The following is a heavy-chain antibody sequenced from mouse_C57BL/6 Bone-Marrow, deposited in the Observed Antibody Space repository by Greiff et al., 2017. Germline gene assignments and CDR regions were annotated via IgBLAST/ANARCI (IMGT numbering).Heavy chain of an antibody. CDR2: IHPNSGST. J-gene: IGHJ3*01. Sequence: VQLKQPGAELVKPGASVKLSCKASGYTFTSYWMHWVKQRPGQGLEWIGMIHPNSGSTNYNEKFKSKATLTVDKSSSTAYMQLSSLTSEDSAVYYCARSRYDYGAYWGQGTLVTVSA. D-gene: IGHD2-4*01. CDR1: GYTFTSYW. CDR3: ARSRYDYGAY. V-gene: IGHV1-64*01.